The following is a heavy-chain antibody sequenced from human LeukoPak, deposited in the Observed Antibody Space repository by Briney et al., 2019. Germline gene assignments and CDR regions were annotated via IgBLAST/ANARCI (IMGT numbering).Heavy chain of an antibody. Sequence: PSETLSLTCTVSGGSISSYYWSWIRQPPGKGLEWIGYIYYSGSTNYNPSLKSRVTISVDTSKNQFSLKLSSVTAADTAVYYCARASGRPAYCSSTSCYPPTIDYWGQGTLVTVSS. CDR3: ARASGRPAYCSSTSCYPPTIDY. CDR1: GGSISSYY. D-gene: IGHD2-2*01. J-gene: IGHJ4*02. V-gene: IGHV4-59*01. CDR2: IYYSGST.